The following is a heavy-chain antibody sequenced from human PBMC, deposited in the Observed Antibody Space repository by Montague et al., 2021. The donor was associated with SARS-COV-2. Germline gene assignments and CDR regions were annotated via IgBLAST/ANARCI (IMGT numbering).Heavy chain of an antibody. Sequence: SETLSLTCTVSGGSISSNSYYWGWLRQPPGKGLEWIGLISHSGSTYYKPSLKSRVTISVDTSKNQFSLRLSSVTAADTAVYYCARLLAGSGNAFDIWGQGTMVTVSS. J-gene: IGHJ3*02. CDR2: ISHSGST. V-gene: IGHV4-39*01. CDR1: GGSISSNSYY. D-gene: IGHD3-10*01. CDR3: ARLLAGSGNAFDI.